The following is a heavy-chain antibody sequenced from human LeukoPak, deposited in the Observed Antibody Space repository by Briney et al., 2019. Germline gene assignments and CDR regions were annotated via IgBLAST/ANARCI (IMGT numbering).Heavy chain of an antibody. Sequence: GGSPRLSCAASGFTFSSYAMHWVRQAPGKGLEWVAVISYDGSNKYYADSVKGRFTISRDNSKNTLYLQINSLRAEDTAVYYCARGRAYAFDIWGQGTMVTVSS. CDR3: ARGRAYAFDI. CDR2: ISYDGSNK. D-gene: IGHD2-15*01. CDR1: GFTFSSYA. J-gene: IGHJ3*02. V-gene: IGHV3-30-3*01.